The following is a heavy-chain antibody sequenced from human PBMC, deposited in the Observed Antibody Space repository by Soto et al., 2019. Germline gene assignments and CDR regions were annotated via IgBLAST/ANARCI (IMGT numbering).Heavy chain of an antibody. CDR3: AAAVPAEYVFPYYYMDV. V-gene: IGHV4-59*01. J-gene: IGHJ6*03. CDR2: IYYSGSA. Sequence: QVQLQESGPGLVKPSETLSLTCTVSGASISSYHWSWIRQTPGKGLEWIGYIYYSGSANYNPSLKSRVTFSVDTSKNQVSLKLSSVTAADTGVYYCAAAVPAEYVFPYYYMDVWGKGTTGTVSS. D-gene: IGHD3-16*01. CDR1: GASISSYH.